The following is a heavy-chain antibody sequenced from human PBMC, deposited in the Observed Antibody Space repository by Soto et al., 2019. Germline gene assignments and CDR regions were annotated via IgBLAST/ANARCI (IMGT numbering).Heavy chain of an antibody. Sequence: AFETLSLSYTVSGGSISSSSDYWGWNRQPPGKGLEWIGSIYYSGSTYYNPSLKSRVTISVDTSKNQFSLKLSSVTAADTAVYYCARRMGGDYDFWSGYYDYYYYYGMDVWGQGTTVTVSS. CDR3: ARRMGGDYDFWSGYYDYYYYYGMDV. V-gene: IGHV4-39*01. CDR2: IYYSGST. J-gene: IGHJ6*02. D-gene: IGHD3-3*01. CDR1: GGSISSSSDY.